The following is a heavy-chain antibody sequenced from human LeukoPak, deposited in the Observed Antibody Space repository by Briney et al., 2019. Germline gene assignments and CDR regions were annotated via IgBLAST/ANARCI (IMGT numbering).Heavy chain of an antibody. J-gene: IGHJ4*02. D-gene: IGHD6-13*01. CDR2: ISASGAST. V-gene: IGHV3-23*01. Sequence: GGSLRLSCAASGFTFSSYAMSWVRQAPGKGLEWVSAISASGASTYYADSVKGRFTISRDNSKNTLYLQMNSLRADDTAVYYCAADPYSSRNYFDYWGQGTLVTVSS. CDR1: GFTFSSYA. CDR3: AADPYSSRNYFDY.